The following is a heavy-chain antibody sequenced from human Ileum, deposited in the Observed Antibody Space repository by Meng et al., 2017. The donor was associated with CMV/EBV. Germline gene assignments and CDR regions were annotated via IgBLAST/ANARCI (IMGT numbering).Heavy chain of an antibody. V-gene: IGHV4-34*11. CDR1: GGSFSGYY. J-gene: IGHJ5*02. CDR3: ARDSTGDRWFDP. Sequence: SETLSLTCAVYGGSFSGYYWSWIRQPPGKGLEWIGYVYYSGSTNYNPSLKSRVTISVDTSKSQFSLKLSSVTAEDTAMYYCARDSTGDRWFDPWGQGTLVTVSS. D-gene: IGHD7-27*01. CDR2: VYYSGST.